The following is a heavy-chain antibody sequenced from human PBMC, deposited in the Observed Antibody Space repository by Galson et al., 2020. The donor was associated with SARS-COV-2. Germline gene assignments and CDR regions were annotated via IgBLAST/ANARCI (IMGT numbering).Heavy chain of an antibody. CDR2: TYYRSKWYN. J-gene: IGHJ5*02. CDR3: ARESVKFPTAGSWFDP. Sequence: SQTLSLTCAISGDSVSSNSAAWNWIRQSPSIGLEWLGRTYYRSKWYNDYAISVKSRIIINPDTSKNQFSLQLNSVTPEDTAVYYCARESVKFPTAGSWFDPWGQGTLVTVSS. D-gene: IGHD6-13*01. CDR1: GDSVSSNSAA. V-gene: IGHV6-1*01.